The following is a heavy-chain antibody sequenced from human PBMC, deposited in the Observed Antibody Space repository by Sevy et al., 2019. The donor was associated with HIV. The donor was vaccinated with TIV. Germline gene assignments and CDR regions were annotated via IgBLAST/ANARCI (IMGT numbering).Heavy chain of an antibody. CDR3: AKDYYDSSSYYPMDAFDI. V-gene: IGHV3-23*01. D-gene: IGHD3-22*01. CDR2: ISGSGGST. CDR1: GFTFNTYA. Sequence: GGSLRLSCAASGFTFNTYAMNWVRQAPGKGLQWVSGISGSGGSTYYADSVKGRFTISRDNSKNTLYLQMNSLRAEDTAVYYCAKDYYDSSSYYPMDAFDIWGQGTMVTVSS. J-gene: IGHJ3*02.